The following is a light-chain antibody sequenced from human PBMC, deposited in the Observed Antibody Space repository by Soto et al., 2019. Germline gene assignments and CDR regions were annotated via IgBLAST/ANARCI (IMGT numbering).Light chain of an antibody. V-gene: IGKV3-11*01. CDR2: DAS. CDR1: QSVSSY. J-gene: IGKJ4*01. Sequence: EIVLTQSPATLSLSPGERATLSCRAGQSVSSYLAWYQQKPGQAPRLLIYDASNRATGIPARFSGSGSGTDLTLTISSLEPEDFAVYYCQPRSNWLNCGGGTKVDIK. CDR3: QPRSNWLN.